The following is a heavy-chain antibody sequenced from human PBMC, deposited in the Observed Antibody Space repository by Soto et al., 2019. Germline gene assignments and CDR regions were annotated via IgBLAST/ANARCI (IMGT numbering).Heavy chain of an antibody. D-gene: IGHD6-13*01. CDR2: ISAYNGNT. Sequence: ASVKVSCKASGYTFTSYGISWVRQAPGQGLEWMGWISAYNGNTSYAQKLQGRVTMTTDTSTSTAYLELRSLRSDDTAVYYCARDRRPGIAAAGSWFDPWGQVTLVTVSS. CDR1: GYTFTSYG. CDR3: ARDRRPGIAAAGSWFDP. J-gene: IGHJ5*02. V-gene: IGHV1-18*01.